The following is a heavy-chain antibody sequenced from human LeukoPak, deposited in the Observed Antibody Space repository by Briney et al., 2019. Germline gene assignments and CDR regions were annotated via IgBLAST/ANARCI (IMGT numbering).Heavy chain of an antibody. CDR3: ARGSWRFDYGDSGFDP. J-gene: IGHJ5*02. V-gene: IGHV3-30*04. CDR2: ISYDGSNK. D-gene: IGHD4-17*01. CDR1: GFTFSSYA. Sequence: GRSLRLSCAASGFTFSSYAIHWVRQAPGKGLEWVAVISYDGSNKYYADSVKGRFTISRDNSKNTLYLQMNSLRAEDTAVYYCARGSWRFDYGDSGFDPWGQGTLVTVSS.